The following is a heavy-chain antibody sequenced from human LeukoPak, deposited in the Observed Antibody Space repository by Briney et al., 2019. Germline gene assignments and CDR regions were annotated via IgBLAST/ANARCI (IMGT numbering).Heavy chain of an antibody. J-gene: IGHJ6*03. V-gene: IGHV3-11*04. CDR3: ARGNNDYGDNGKIRFGYMDV. CDR1: GFTFSDYY. Sequence: PGGSLRLSCAASGFTFSDYYMTWIRQAPGKGLEWVSYISSRGSTTLYADSVKGRFTISRDNAKNSLYLQMNSLRAEDTAVYYCARGNNDYGDNGKIRFGYMDVWGKGTTVTVPS. CDR2: ISSRGSTT. D-gene: IGHD4-17*01.